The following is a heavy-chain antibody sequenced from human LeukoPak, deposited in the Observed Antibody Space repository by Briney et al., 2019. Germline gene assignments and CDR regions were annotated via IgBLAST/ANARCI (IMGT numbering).Heavy chain of an antibody. D-gene: IGHD3-16*01. CDR2: INHSGST. J-gene: IGHJ5*02. V-gene: IGHV4-34*01. CDR3: ARDRGRGKSWFDP. Sequence: PSETLSLTRAVYGGSFSGYYWSWIRQPPGKGLEWIGEINHSGSTNYNPSLKSRVTISVDTSKNQFSLKLSSVTAADTAVYYCARDRGRGKSWFDPWGQGTLVTVSS. CDR1: GGSFSGYY.